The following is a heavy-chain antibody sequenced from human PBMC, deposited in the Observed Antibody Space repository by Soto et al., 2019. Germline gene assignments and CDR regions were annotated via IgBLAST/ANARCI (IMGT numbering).Heavy chain of an antibody. CDR1: GFTFSSYA. J-gene: IGHJ1*01. V-gene: IGHV3-23*01. D-gene: IGHD6-13*01. CDR2: ISGGGGTT. CDR3: AKDQAAGGTISRYFQD. Sequence: EVQLLESGGGLVQPEGSLRLSCEASGFTFSSYAMSWVRQAPGKGLEWVSGISGGGGTTYYADSVKGRFTISRDNSQHTMYLQVNSLRAEDTAVYYCAKDQAAGGTISRYFQDWGQGTLVTVSS.